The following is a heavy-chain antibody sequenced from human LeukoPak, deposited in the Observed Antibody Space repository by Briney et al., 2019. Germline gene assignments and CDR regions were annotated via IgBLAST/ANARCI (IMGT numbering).Heavy chain of an antibody. J-gene: IGHJ6*03. CDR1: GGSISSYY. D-gene: IGHD6-13*01. CDR3: ARLRSSSSVGYYYMDV. V-gene: IGHV4-4*09. CDR2: IYTSGST. Sequence: SETLSLTCTVSGGSISSYYWSWIRQPPGKGLEWIGYIYTSGSTNYNPSLKRRVTISVDTSKNQFSLKLSSVTAADTAVYYCARLRSSSSVGYYYMDVWGKGTTVTVSS.